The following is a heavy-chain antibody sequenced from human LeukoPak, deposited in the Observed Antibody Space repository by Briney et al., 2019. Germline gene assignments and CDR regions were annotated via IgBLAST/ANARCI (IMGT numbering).Heavy chain of an antibody. D-gene: IGHD4-17*01. V-gene: IGHV4-39*07. Sequence: SETLSLTCTVSGGSISSSSYYWGWIRQPPGKGLEWIGSIYYSGSTYYNPSLKSRVTISVDTSKNQFSLKLSSVTAADTAVYYCARLVRSADTVTVGYWGQGTLVTVSS. CDR3: ARLVRSADTVTVGY. CDR1: GGSISSSSYY. CDR2: IYYSGST. J-gene: IGHJ4*02.